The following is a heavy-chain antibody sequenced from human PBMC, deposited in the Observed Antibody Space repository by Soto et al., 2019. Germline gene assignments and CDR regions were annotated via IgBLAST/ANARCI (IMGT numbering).Heavy chain of an antibody. J-gene: IGHJ6*02. CDR1: GYTLTELS. CDR3: ATTPIAARPYYYYGVDV. D-gene: IGHD6-6*01. CDR2: FDPEDGET. Sequence: ASVKVSCKVSGYTLTELSMHWVRQAPGKGLEWMGGFDPEDGETIYAQKFQGRVTMTEDTSTDTAYMELSSLRSEDTAVYYCATTPIAARPYYYYGVDVWGQGTTVTVYS. V-gene: IGHV1-24*01.